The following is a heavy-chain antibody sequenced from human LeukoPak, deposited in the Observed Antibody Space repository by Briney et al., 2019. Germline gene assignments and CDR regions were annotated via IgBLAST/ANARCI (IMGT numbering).Heavy chain of an antibody. J-gene: IGHJ4*02. CDR1: GFTFSSYW. CDR2: IKQDGSEK. Sequence: GGSLRLSCAASGFTFSSYWMSWVRQAPGKGLEWVANIKQDGSEKYYVDSVKGRFTISRDNAKSSLYLQMNSLRAEDTAVYYCAREQSYSSPGYWGQGTLVTVSS. D-gene: IGHD6-13*01. CDR3: AREQSYSSPGY. V-gene: IGHV3-7*01.